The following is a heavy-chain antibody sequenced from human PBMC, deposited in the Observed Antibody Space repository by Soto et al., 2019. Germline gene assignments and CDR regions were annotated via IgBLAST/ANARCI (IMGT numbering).Heavy chain of an antibody. CDR2: ISGTGGST. CDR1: GFTFNYYA. V-gene: IGHV3-23*01. CDR3: ARSYYIAPYYYDSSGYPVDY. Sequence: GSLRLSCAASGFTFNYYAISWVRQAPGKGLEWVSAISGTGGSTYYADSVKGRFTIPRDNSKNTLYLQMNSLRAEDTAVYYCARSYYIAPYYYDSSGYPVDYWGQGTLVTVSS. J-gene: IGHJ4*02. D-gene: IGHD3-22*01.